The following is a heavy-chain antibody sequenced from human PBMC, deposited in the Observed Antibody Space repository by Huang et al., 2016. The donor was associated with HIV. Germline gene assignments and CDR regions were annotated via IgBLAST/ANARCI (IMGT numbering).Heavy chain of an antibody. CDR1: GGPFRSYS. J-gene: IGHJ4*02. D-gene: IGHD4-4*01. Sequence: QVQLLQSGAEVKKPGSSVKVSCKASGGPFRSYSIAWVRPAPGQGLEWMASPMPDFDSPNYAQKWQGRVRVTADESTSTVYMELRDLRPDDTAVYFCARGSLEYSVSSSLDYWGQGTHVTVSS. CDR3: ARGSLEYSVSSSLDY. V-gene: IGHV1-69*13. CDR2: PMPDFDSP.